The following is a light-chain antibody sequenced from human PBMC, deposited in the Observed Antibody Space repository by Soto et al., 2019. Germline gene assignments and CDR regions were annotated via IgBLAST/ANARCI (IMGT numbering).Light chain of an antibody. Sequence: DIQMTQSPSTLSASVGDRVTITCRASQSISTWLAWYQQKPGNAPKLLIFDASNLESGVPSRFSGSGSGTEFTLTIDSLQPDDFATYYCQQYNSDSRTFCQGTELDIK. CDR1: QSISTW. CDR2: DAS. V-gene: IGKV1-5*01. J-gene: IGKJ1*01. CDR3: QQYNSDSRT.